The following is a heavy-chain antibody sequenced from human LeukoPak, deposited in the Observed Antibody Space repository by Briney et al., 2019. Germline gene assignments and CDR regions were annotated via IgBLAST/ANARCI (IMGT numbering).Heavy chain of an antibody. V-gene: IGHV3-23*01. Sequence: GGSLRLSCAASGFTFSSYAMSWVRQAPGKGLEWVSAISGSGGSTYYADSVKGRFTISRDNSKNTLYLQMNSLRAEDTAVYYCVKGGWLLPYYFDYWGQGTLVTVSS. CDR3: VKGGWLLPYYFDY. J-gene: IGHJ4*02. D-gene: IGHD3-22*01. CDR1: GFTFSSYA. CDR2: ISGSGGST.